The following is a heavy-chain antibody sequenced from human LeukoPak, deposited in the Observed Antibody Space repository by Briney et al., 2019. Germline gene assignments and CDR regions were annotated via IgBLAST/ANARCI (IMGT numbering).Heavy chain of an antibody. D-gene: IGHD6-19*01. CDR1: GGSFSGYY. CDR2: INHSGST. Sequence: SETLSLTCAVYGGSFSGYYWSWIRQPPGKGLEWIGEINHSGSTNYNPSLKSRVTISVDTSKNQFSLKLSSVTAADTAVYYCARGYHSVAGTHFYYYYYYMDVWDKGTTVTVSS. V-gene: IGHV4-34*01. CDR3: ARGYHSVAGTHFYYYYYYMDV. J-gene: IGHJ6*03.